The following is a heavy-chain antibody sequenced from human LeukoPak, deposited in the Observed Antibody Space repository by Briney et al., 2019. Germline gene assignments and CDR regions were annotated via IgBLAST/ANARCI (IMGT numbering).Heavy chain of an antibody. D-gene: IGHD4-17*01. CDR1: GFTFSGYA. V-gene: IGHV3-23*01. Sequence: GGSLRLSCAASGFTFSGYAMSWVRQAPGKGLEWVSAISGSGGSTYYADSVKGRFTISRDNSKNTLYLQMNSLRAEDTAVYYCARDRYGDYFFDYWGQGTLVTVSS. CDR2: ISGSGGST. J-gene: IGHJ4*02. CDR3: ARDRYGDYFFDY.